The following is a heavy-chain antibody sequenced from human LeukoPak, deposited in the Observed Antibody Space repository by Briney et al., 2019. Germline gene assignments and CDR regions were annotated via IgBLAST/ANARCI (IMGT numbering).Heavy chain of an antibody. Sequence: GASVKVSCKASGYTFTSYGISWVRQAPGQGLEWMGWISAYNGNTNYAQKLQGRVTMTTDTSTSTAYMELRSLRSDDTAVYYCARSGRYNWNDTWAAFDIWGLGTMVTVSS. CDR2: ISAYNGNT. J-gene: IGHJ3*02. CDR1: GYTFTSYG. V-gene: IGHV1-18*01. D-gene: IGHD1-1*01. CDR3: ARSGRYNWNDTWAAFDI.